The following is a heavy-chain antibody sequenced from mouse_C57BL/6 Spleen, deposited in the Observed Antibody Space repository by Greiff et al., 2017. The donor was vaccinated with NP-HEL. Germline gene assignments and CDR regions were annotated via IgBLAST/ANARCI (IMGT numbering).Heavy chain of an antibody. Sequence: QVQLQPPGTELVKPGASVKLSCKASGYTFTSYWMHWVKQRPGQGLEWIGNINPSNGGTNYNEKFKSKATLTVDKSSSTAYMQLSSLTSEDSAVYCCARPCAYDYFDYWGQGTTLTVSS. V-gene: IGHV1-53*01. CDR3: ARPCAYDYFDY. CDR1: GYTFTSYW. CDR2: INPSNGGT. D-gene: IGHD2-3*01. J-gene: IGHJ2*01.